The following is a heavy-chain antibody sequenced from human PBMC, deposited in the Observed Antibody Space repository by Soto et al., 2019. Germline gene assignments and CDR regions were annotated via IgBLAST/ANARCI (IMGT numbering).Heavy chain of an antibody. Sequence: PSETLSLTCTVSGGSISSYYWSWIRQPPGKGLEWIGYIYYSGSTNYNPSLKSRVTISVDTSKNQFSLKLSSVTAADTAVYYCAREGRIAAAGLALDAFDIWGQGTMVTDS. CDR1: GGSISSYY. CDR3: AREGRIAAAGLALDAFDI. J-gene: IGHJ3*02. V-gene: IGHV4-59*01. CDR2: IYYSGST. D-gene: IGHD6-13*01.